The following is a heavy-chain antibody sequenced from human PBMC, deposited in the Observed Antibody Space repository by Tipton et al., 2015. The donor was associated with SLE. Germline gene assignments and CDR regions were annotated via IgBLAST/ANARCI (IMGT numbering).Heavy chain of an antibody. Sequence: LRLSCTVSGGSISSYYWSWIRQPPGKGLERIGYIYYSGSTNYNPSLKSRVTISVDTSKNQFSLKLSSVTAADTAVYYCARSQQLSYMDVWGKGTTVTVSS. D-gene: IGHD6-13*01. CDR2: IYYSGST. J-gene: IGHJ6*03. CDR3: ARSQQLSYMDV. V-gene: IGHV4-59*01. CDR1: GGSISSYY.